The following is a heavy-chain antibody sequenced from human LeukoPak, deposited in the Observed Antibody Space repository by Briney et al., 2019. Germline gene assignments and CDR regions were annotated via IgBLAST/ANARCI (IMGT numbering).Heavy chain of an antibody. CDR1: GYTFTSYA. V-gene: IGHV7-4-1*02. J-gene: IGHJ5*02. Sequence: ASVKVSCKASGYTFTSYAMNRVRQAPGQGLEWMGWINPNTGNPTYAQGFTGRFVFSLDTSVSTTYLQISSPKAEDTAVYYCARAYQRLGGLSFPDQWGQGTLVSVSS. CDR2: INPNTGNP. D-gene: IGHD3-16*02. CDR3: ARAYQRLGGLSFPDQ.